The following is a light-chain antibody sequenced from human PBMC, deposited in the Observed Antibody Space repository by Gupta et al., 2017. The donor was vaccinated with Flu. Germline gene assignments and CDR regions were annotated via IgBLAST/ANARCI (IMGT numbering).Light chain of an antibody. V-gene: IGKV3-15*01. J-gene: IGKJ2*01. Sequence: PATLSVSPGERATLSCRASQSVSSNLAWYQQKPGQAPRLLIYGASTRATGIPARFSGSGSGTEFTLTISRLQSEDFAVYYCQQYNNWPYTFGQGTKLEIK. CDR1: QSVSSN. CDR2: GAS. CDR3: QQYNNWPYT.